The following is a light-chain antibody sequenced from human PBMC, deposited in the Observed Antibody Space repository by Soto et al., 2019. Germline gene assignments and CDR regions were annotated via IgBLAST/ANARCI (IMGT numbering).Light chain of an antibody. V-gene: IGKV3-15*01. CDR2: GAT. CDR1: QSVSSN. Sequence: EIVMTQSPATLSVSPGERATLSCRASQSVSSNLAWYQQKPGPAPRLLIYGATTWAPGITARFSGSGSGTEFTLTISSLQSEDFAVYYCQQYKNWPPITFGQGTRLEIK. CDR3: QQYKNWPPIT. J-gene: IGKJ5*01.